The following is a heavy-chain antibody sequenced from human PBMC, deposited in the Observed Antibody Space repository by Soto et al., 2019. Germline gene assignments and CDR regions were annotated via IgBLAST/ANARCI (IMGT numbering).Heavy chain of an antibody. J-gene: IGHJ4*02. V-gene: IGHV1-18*04. CDR1: TNTFTNYG. CDR3: ARDDNSSPSDY. D-gene: IGHD6-6*01. CDR2: ISAYNGNT. Sequence: ASVKVSCKAPTNTFTNYGFNWVRQAPGQGLEWMGWISAYNGNTIYAQKLRGRVTMTTDTSTSTVYMEVRSLRSDDTAMYYCARDDNSSPSDYWGQGTLVTVSS.